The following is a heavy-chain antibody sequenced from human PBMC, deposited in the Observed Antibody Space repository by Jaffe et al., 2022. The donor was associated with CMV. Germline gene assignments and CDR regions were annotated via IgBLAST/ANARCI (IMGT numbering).Heavy chain of an antibody. CDR3: ARDPGYSYGFGY. D-gene: IGHD5-18*01. Sequence: QVQLQESGPGLVKPSETLSLTCTVSGGSVSSGSYYWSWIRQPPGKGLEWIGYIYYSGSTNYNPSLKSRVTISVDTSKNQFSLKLSSVTAADTAVYYCARDPGYSYGFGYWGQGTLVTVSS. J-gene: IGHJ4*02. CDR2: IYYSGST. CDR1: GGSVSSGSYY. V-gene: IGHV4-61*01.